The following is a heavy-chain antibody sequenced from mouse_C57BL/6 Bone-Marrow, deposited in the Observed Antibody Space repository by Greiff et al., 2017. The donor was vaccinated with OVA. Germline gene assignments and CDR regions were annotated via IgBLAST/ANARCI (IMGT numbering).Heavy chain of an antibody. CDR1: GYTFTSYW. V-gene: IGHV1-59*01. CDR2: IDPSDSYT. D-gene: IGHD1-1*01. CDR3: ARGGRFYAMDY. Sequence: QVQLQQSGAELVRPGTSVKLSCKASGYTFTSYWMHWVKQRPGQGLEWIGVIDPSDSYTNYNQKFKGKATLTVDTSSSTAYMQLSSLTSEDSAVYYCARGGRFYAMDYWGQGTSVTVSS. J-gene: IGHJ4*01.